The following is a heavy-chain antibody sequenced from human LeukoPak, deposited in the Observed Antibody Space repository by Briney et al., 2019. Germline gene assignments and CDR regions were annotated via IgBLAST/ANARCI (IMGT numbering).Heavy chain of an antibody. J-gene: IGHJ2*01. CDR1: GGSISSGGYY. D-gene: IGHD2-2*01. CDR3: ARDLYCSSTSCYPSSYWYFDL. V-gene: IGHV4-61*08. CDR2: IYHSGST. Sequence: SETLSLTCTVSGGSISSGGYYWSWIRQPPGKGLEWTGYIYHSGSTDYNPSIKSRVTISVDTSKNQFSLKLSSVTAADTAVYFCARDLYCSSTSCYPSSYWYFDLWGRGTLVTVSS.